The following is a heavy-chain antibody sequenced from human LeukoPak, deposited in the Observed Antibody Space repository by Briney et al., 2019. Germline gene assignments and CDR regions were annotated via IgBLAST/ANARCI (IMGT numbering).Heavy chain of an antibody. Sequence: SVKVSCKALGGIFRTYAITWLRQAPGQGLEWIGGVIPFFGSPNYAQKFQGRVTITTDESTTTTYMELSSLRSDDTAVYYCARSSTLVATGDYWGQGNLVSISS. J-gene: IGHJ4*02. D-gene: IGHD2-8*02. CDR3: ARSSTLVATGDY. CDR2: VIPFFGSP. CDR1: GGIFRTYA. V-gene: IGHV1-69*05.